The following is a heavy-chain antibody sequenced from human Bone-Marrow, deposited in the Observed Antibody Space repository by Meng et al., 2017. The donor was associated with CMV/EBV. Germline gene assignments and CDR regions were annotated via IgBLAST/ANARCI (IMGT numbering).Heavy chain of an antibody. D-gene: IGHD1-26*01. CDR3: ARGWELAPFDY. CDR2: IYYSGST. Sequence: SETLSLTCTVSGGSISSSSYYWGWIRQPPGKGLEWIGSIYYSGSTYYNPSLKSRVTISVDTSKNQFSLKLSSVTAADTAVHYCARGWELAPFDYWGQGTLVTVSS. J-gene: IGHJ4*02. V-gene: IGHV4-39*07. CDR1: GGSISSSSYY.